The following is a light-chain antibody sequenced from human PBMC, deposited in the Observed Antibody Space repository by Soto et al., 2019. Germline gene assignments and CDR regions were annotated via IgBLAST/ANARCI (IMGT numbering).Light chain of an antibody. CDR1: QSVSSN. CDR3: QQYNNWRT. J-gene: IGKJ1*01. CDR2: GAS. V-gene: IGKV3-15*01. Sequence: EIVMTQSPATLSVSPGERATLSCRASQSVSSNLAWYQQKPGQAPRILIYGASTRATGIPDRFSGSGSGTEFTLTISSLQSEDSAVYYCQQYNNWRTFGQGTKVDIK.